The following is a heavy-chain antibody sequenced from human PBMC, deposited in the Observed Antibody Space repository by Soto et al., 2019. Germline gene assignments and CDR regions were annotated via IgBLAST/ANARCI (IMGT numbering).Heavy chain of an antibody. J-gene: IGHJ3*02. CDR1: GGTFSSYA. Sequence: SVKVSCKASGGTFSSYAISWVRQAPGQGLEWMGGIIPIFGTANYAQKFQGRVTITADESTSTAYMELSSLRSEDTAVYYCASRGGYGFWSGYFVAAFDIWGQGTMVTVSS. D-gene: IGHD3-3*01. CDR2: IIPIFGTA. CDR3: ASRGGYGFWSGYFVAAFDI. V-gene: IGHV1-69*13.